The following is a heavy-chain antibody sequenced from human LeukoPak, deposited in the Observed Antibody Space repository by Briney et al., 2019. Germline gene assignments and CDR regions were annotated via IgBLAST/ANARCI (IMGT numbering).Heavy chain of an antibody. J-gene: IGHJ4*02. Sequence: SETLSLTCTVSGGSISSSSYYWGWIRQPPGKGLEWIGSIYYSGSTHYNPSLKSRVTISVDTSKNQFSLELSSVTAADTAVYYCARDGEMATIENYFAYWGQGTLVTVSS. CDR1: GGSISSSSYY. D-gene: IGHD5-24*01. V-gene: IGHV4-39*07. CDR3: ARDGEMATIENYFAY. CDR2: IYYSGST.